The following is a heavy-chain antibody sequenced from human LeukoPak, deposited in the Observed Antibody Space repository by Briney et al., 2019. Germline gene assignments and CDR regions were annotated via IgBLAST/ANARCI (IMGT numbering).Heavy chain of an antibody. Sequence: SETLSLTCTVSGGSISSYYWSWIRQPPGKGLEWIGYISYSGSTNYNPSLKSRVTISVDTSKNQFSLKLSSVNAADTAVYYCARYVWGSYPTFEDYWGQGTLVTVSS. V-gene: IGHV4-59*01. CDR3: ARYVWGSYPTFEDY. D-gene: IGHD3-16*02. CDR1: GGSISSYY. CDR2: ISYSGST. J-gene: IGHJ4*02.